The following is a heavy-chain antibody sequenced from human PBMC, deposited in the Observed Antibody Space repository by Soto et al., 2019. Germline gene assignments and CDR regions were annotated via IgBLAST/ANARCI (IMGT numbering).Heavy chain of an antibody. D-gene: IGHD3-10*01. V-gene: IGHV3-9*01. CDR1: GFTFDDYA. CDR3: AKDTDYGSGSSNFDY. CDR2: ISWNSGSI. Sequence: GGSLRLSCAASGFTFDDYAMHWVRQAPGKGLEWVSGISWNSGSIGYADSVKGRFTISRDNDKNSLYLQMNSLRAEDTALYYCAKDTDYGSGSSNFDYWGQGTLVTVSS. J-gene: IGHJ4*02.